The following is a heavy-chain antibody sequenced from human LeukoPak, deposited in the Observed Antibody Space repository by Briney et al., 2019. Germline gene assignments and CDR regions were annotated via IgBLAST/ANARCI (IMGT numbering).Heavy chain of an antibody. D-gene: IGHD3-22*01. CDR3: ATGTVIAPDV. CDR2: SYSGGST. Sequence: GGSLRLSCAASGFTVSSNYMSWVRQAPRKGLECVSVSYSGGSTYYADSVKGRFTISRDNSKNTLYLQMNSLRAEDTAVYYCATGTVIAPDVWGKGTTVTVSS. CDR1: GFTVSSNY. J-gene: IGHJ6*04. V-gene: IGHV3-66*02.